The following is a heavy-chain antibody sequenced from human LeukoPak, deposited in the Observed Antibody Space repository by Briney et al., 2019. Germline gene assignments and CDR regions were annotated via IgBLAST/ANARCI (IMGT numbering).Heavy chain of an antibody. Sequence: PGGSLRLSCAASGFTFSTYAMSWVRQAPGKGLEWVSGISGSGSSTFDADSVKGRFTISRDNSKNTLFLQMNSLRAEDTALYYCAKDYRMIAFGGVIGIDAFDIWGRGTMVTVSS. CDR2: ISGSGSST. V-gene: IGHV3-23*01. CDR3: AKDYRMIAFGGVIGIDAFDI. D-gene: IGHD3-16*02. CDR1: GFTFSTYA. J-gene: IGHJ3*02.